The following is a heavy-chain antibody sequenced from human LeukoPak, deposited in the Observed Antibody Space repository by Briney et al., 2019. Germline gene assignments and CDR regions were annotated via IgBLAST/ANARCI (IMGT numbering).Heavy chain of an antibody. V-gene: IGHV5-51*01. D-gene: IGHD6-19*01. CDR1: GYRFINYW. CDR3: ARRGIAVAGTPAEYFQH. J-gene: IGHJ1*01. Sequence: GESLKISCKGSGYRFINYWIGWVRQRPGKGLEWMAIIYPANSETRYSPSLQGQVTISADKSFSTAYLQWSSLKASDTAMYYCARRGIAVAGTPAEYFQHWGQGTLVIVSS. CDR2: IYPANSET.